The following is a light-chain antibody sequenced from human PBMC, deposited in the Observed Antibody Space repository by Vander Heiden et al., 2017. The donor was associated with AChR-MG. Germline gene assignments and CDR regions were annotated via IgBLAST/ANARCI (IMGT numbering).Light chain of an antibody. Sequence: EIVLTHSPATLSLSPGKRATLSCRASQSVKFYLAWYQQKSGQAPRLLIYDVSSRATGIPARFSGSGSGTDFTLTISSLEPEDFAVYYCQQRYSWPLTFGGGTKVEIK. CDR1: QSVKFY. V-gene: IGKV3-11*01. J-gene: IGKJ4*01. CDR3: QQRYSWPLT. CDR2: DVS.